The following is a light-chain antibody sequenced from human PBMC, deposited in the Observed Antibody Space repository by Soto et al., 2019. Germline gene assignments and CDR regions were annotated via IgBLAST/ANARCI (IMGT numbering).Light chain of an antibody. Sequence: EIVMTQSPATLSVSPGERATLSCRASQSVSGNLAWYQQNPGQAPRLLIYGASTRATGIPARFSGSGSGTEFTLTISSLQSEDFAVYYCQKYNNWPPITFGQGTRLEIK. CDR3: QKYNNWPPIT. J-gene: IGKJ5*01. V-gene: IGKV3-15*01. CDR2: GAS. CDR1: QSVSGN.